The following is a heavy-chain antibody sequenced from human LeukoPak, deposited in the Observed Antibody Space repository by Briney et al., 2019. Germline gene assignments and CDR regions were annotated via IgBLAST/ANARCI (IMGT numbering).Heavy chain of an antibody. V-gene: IGHV1-2*02. CDR1: GYTFTGYY. CDR3: AAVPHYYYDSSGYYFDAFDI. Sequence: ASVKVSCKASGYTFTGYYMHWVRQAPGQGLEWMGWINPDSGGTNYAQKFQGTVTMTRDTSISTAYMELSRLRSDDTAVYYCAAVPHYYYDSSGYYFDAFDIWGQGTMVTVSS. J-gene: IGHJ3*02. CDR2: INPDSGGT. D-gene: IGHD3-22*01.